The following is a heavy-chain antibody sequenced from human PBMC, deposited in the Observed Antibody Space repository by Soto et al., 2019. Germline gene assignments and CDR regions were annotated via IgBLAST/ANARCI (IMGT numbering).Heavy chain of an antibody. Sequence: QVQLVQSGAEVKKPGSSVKVSCKASGGTFSSYAISWVRQAPGQGLEWMGGIIPIADTTNYAQKFQGRVTITADESTSTAYMNLCSIRSEDTAVYYCARSQGSSTSLELYYYYYYGMDVWGQGTTVTVSS. CDR2: IIPIADTT. D-gene: IGHD2-2*01. CDR3: ARSQGSSTSLELYYYYYYGMDV. CDR1: GGTFSSYA. J-gene: IGHJ6*02. V-gene: IGHV1-69*01.